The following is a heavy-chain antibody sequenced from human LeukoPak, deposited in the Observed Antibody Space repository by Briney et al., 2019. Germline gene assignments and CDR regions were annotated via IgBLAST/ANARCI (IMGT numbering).Heavy chain of an antibody. Sequence: GGSLRLSCAASGFTFSSYSMNWVRQAPGKGLEWVSSISSSSSYIYYADSVKGRFTISRDNAKNSLYLQMNSLRAEDTAVYYCARGAAAGTRYYYMDVWGKGTTVTVSS. CDR2: ISSSSSYI. CDR3: ARGAAAGTRYYYMDV. D-gene: IGHD6-13*01. CDR1: GFTFSSYS. V-gene: IGHV3-21*01. J-gene: IGHJ6*03.